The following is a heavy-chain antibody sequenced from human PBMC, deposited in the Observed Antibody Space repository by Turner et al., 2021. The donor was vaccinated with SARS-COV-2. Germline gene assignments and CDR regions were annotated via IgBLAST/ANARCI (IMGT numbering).Heavy chain of an antibody. CDR1: GFVVSSNF. CDR3: ARPFGTAVVPPS. Sequence: EVQLVETGGGLIQPGGSLILSCAASGFVVSSNFMNWVRQAPGKGLEWISVIYSGGSTYYADSVKGRFTISRDSSKNTLYLQMNSLRAEDTAVYYCARPFGTAVVPPSWGQGTTVTVSS. J-gene: IGHJ6*02. D-gene: IGHD2-2*01. V-gene: IGHV3-53*02. CDR2: IYSGGST.